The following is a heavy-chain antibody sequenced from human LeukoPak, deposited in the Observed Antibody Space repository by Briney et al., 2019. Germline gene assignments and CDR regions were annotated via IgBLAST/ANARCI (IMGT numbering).Heavy chain of an antibody. Sequence: PGGSLRLSCAASGFTFSDYGIHWVRQAPGKGLEWVAVISYDANNKYYTDSVKGRFTISRDNSKNTLYLEMNSLRPEDTAVYYCAKDRQKSGRYNTDYWGQGTQVTVSS. CDR2: ISYDANNK. V-gene: IGHV3-30*18. D-gene: IGHD1-26*01. J-gene: IGHJ4*02. CDR3: AKDRQKSGRYNTDY. CDR1: GFTFSDYG.